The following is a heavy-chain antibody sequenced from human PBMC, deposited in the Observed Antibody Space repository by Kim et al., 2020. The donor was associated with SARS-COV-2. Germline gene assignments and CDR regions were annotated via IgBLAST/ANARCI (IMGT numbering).Heavy chain of an antibody. Sequence: GGSLRLSCTASGFTFSSAWMTWVRQGPGKGLEWVARIKSGGAVDYDPPMKGRFVISRDDSRNTVYLQMKSLKNEDTALYYCAADVPSAGVGEFDYWGQGTLVTVSS. CDR1: GFTFSSAW. D-gene: IGHD3-16*01. J-gene: IGHJ4*02. CDR2: IKSGGAV. CDR3: AADVPSAGVGEFDY. V-gene: IGHV3-15*01.